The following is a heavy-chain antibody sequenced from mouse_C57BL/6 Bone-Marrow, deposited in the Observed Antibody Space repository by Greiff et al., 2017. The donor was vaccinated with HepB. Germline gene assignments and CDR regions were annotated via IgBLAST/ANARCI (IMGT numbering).Heavy chain of an antibody. Sequence: VQLQESGPGLVKPSQSLFLTCSITGFPITSGYYWIWIRQSPGKPLEWMGYITHSGETFYNPSLQSPISITRETSKNQFFLQLNSVTTEDTAMYYCAGDLGSSYWFAYWGQGTLVTVSA. V-gene: IGHV12-3*01. CDR2: ITHSGET. CDR1: GFPITSGYY. J-gene: IGHJ3*01. CDR3: AGDLGSSYWFAY. D-gene: IGHD1-1*01.